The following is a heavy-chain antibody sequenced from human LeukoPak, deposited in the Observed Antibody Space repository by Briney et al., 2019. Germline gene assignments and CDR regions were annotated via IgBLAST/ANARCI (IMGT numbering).Heavy chain of an antibody. J-gene: IGHJ5*02. D-gene: IGHD2-21*02. CDR2: IKQDGSEK. CDR3: ARGGCGGDYYPNWFDP. V-gene: IGHV3-7*01. CDR1: GFTFSTYW. Sequence: PGGSLRLSCAASGFTFSTYWMSWVRQAPGKGLEGVANIKQDGSEKYYVDSVKGRFTISRDNAKNSLYLQMNSLRAEDTAVYYCARGGCGGDYYPNWFDPWGQGTLVTVSS.